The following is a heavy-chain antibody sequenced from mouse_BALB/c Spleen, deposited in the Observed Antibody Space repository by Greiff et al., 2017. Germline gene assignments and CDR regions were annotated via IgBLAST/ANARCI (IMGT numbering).Heavy chain of an antibody. Sequence: VQLKESGAELVKPGASVKLSCTASGFNIKDTYMHWVKQRPEQGLEWIGRIDPANGNTKYDPKFQGKATITADTSSNTAYLQLSSLTSEDTAVYYCARGPLYGNYWYFDVWGAGTTVTVSS. J-gene: IGHJ1*01. CDR2: IDPANGNT. V-gene: IGHV14-3*02. CDR3: ARGPLYGNYWYFDV. CDR1: GFNIKDTY. D-gene: IGHD2-1*01.